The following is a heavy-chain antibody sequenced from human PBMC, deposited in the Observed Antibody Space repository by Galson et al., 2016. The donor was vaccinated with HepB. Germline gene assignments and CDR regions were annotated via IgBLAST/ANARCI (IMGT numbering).Heavy chain of an antibody. D-gene: IGHD1-1*01. V-gene: IGHV4-39*07. CDR3: AREVGWNDAPP. Sequence: SETLSLTCTVSGDSISSSSYYWGWIRQPPGKGLEWIGSVSYSGNTYYNPSLKSRITISVDTSKNQFSLKLSSVTAADTAIYYCAREVGWNDAPPWGQGTLVTVSS. CDR2: VSYSGNT. CDR1: GDSISSSSYY. J-gene: IGHJ5*02.